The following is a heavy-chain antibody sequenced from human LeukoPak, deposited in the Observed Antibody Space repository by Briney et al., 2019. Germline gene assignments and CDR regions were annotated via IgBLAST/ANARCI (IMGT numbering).Heavy chain of an antibody. CDR2: TYPGDSDT. CDR3: ARAGGWGYDTSRYFYY. CDR1: GYSFTNYW. V-gene: IGHV5-51*01. D-gene: IGHD3-22*01. Sequence: GESLKISCKGSGYSFTNYWIGWVRQMPGKDLEWMGITYPGDSDTRYSPSFQGQVTISADKSISTAYLQWSSLKASDTAIYYCARAGGWGYDTSRYFYYWGQGTRVTVSS. J-gene: IGHJ4*02.